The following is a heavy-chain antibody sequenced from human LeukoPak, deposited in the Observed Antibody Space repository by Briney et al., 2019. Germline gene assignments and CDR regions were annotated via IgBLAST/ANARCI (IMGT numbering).Heavy chain of an antibody. J-gene: IGHJ3*02. CDR2: ISYDGTNK. CDR3: VRDQRWFGELCDI. Sequence: GGSLRLSCAASGFTFNIYAMHWVRQAPGKGLEWVAVISYDGTNKYYADSVKGRFTISRDNSKNTLYLQMNSLRAEDTAVYYCVRDQRWFGELCDIWGQGTMVTVSS. CDR1: GFTFNIYA. V-gene: IGHV3-30-3*01. D-gene: IGHD3-10*01.